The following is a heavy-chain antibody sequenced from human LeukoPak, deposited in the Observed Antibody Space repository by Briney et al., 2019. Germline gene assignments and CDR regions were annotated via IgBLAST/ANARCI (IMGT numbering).Heavy chain of an antibody. CDR2: FDPEDGET. D-gene: IGHD4-23*01. CDR3: ARAIDYGGKSSGSDY. V-gene: IGHV1-24*01. J-gene: IGHJ4*02. Sequence: ASVKVSCKVSGYTLTELSMHWVRQAPGKGLEWMGGFDPEDGETIYAQKFQGRVTMTEDTSTGTAYMELSSLRSEDTAVYYCARAIDYGGKSSGSDYWGQGTLVTVSS. CDR1: GYTLTELS.